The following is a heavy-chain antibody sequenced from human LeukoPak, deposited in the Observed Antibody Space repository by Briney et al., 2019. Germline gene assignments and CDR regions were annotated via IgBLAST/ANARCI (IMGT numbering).Heavy chain of an antibody. CDR1: GFTFSSYW. Sequence: GGSLRLSCAASGFTFSSYWMSWVRQAPGKGLEWVSFISSTARNIHYADSVKGRFTISRDNAENSLYLQLNSLRAEDTGIYYCARQGPTGDFDNWGQGTLVTVSS. CDR3: ARQGPTGDFDN. D-gene: IGHD3-10*01. CDR2: ISSTARNI. J-gene: IGHJ4*02. V-gene: IGHV3-21*04.